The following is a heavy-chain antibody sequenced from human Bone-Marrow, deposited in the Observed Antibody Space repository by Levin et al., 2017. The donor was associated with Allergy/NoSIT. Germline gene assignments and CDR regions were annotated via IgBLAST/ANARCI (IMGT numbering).Heavy chain of an antibody. CDR2: VYHDGST. V-gene: IGHV4-38-2*02. J-gene: IGHJ4*01. D-gene: IGHD2-21*01. Sequence: PSETLSLTCSVSGYSISTGYFWAWIRQSPLKGLEWIGNVYHDGSTHYNPSLKSRLTMSVDTSKNQFSLRLTSVPVEDTALYYCARDRYSAWGKFDFWGQGALVTVSA. CDR1: GYSISTGYF. CDR3: ARDRYSAWGKFDF.